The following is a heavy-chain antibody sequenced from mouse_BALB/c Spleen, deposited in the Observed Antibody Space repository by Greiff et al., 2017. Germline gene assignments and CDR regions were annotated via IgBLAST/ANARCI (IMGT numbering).Heavy chain of an antibody. CDR1: GYTFTSYW. Sequence: QVQLQQSGAELARPGASVKLSCKASGYTFTSYWMQWVKQRPGQGLEWIGAIYPGDGDTRYTQKFKGKATLTADKSSSTAYMQLSSLASEDSAVYYCARGPGYWGQGTTLTVSS. CDR2: IYPGDGDT. CDR3: ARGPGY. J-gene: IGHJ2*01. V-gene: IGHV1-87*01.